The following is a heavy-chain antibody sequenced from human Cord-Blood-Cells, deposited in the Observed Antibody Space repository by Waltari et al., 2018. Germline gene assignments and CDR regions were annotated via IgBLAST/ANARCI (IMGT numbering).Heavy chain of an antibody. V-gene: IGHV1-2*04. D-gene: IGHD3-9*01. Sequence: QVQLVQSGAEVKKPGASVKVSCKASGYTFTGYYMHWVRQAPGQGLEWMGWINPNSGGTNYAQKFQGWVTMTRDTSISTAYMELSRLRSDDTAVYYCARGTEYDILIGYYAFDIWGQGTMVTVSS. CDR3: ARGTEYDILIGYYAFDI. J-gene: IGHJ3*02. CDR2: INPNSGGT. CDR1: GYTFTGYY.